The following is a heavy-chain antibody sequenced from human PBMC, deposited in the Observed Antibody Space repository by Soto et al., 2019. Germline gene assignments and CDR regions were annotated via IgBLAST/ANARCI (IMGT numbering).Heavy chain of an antibody. CDR3: ASQYGGYGWFDT. J-gene: IGHJ5*02. CDR2: IYSAGSA. D-gene: IGHD2-15*01. V-gene: IGHV3-66*04. Sequence: GGSLRLSCAASGFTVSSYHMSWVRQAPGKGLEWVSIIYSAGSADFADSVKGRFTISRDNSKNTLYLQMNSLRAEDTAVYYCASQYGGYGWFDTWGQGTPVTV. CDR1: GFTVSSYH.